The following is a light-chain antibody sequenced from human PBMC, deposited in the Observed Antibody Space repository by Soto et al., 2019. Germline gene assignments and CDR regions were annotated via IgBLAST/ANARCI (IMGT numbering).Light chain of an antibody. Sequence: QSVLTQPRSVSGSPGQSVTISCTGTSSDVGGYNYVSWYQQHPGKAPKLMIYDVSKRPSGVPDRFSGSKSGITASLTISGLQAEDEADYYCCSYAGSYTWVFGGGTKVTVL. CDR1: SSDVGGYNY. CDR3: CSYAGSYTWV. CDR2: DVS. V-gene: IGLV2-11*01. J-gene: IGLJ3*02.